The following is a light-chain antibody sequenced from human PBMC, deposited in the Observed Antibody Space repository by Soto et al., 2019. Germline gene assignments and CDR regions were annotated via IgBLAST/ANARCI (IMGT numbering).Light chain of an antibody. J-gene: IGKJ1*01. Sequence: AIQMTQSPSSLSASVWDRVAISCRASQDIRNTLAWYQQKPGEAPKLLIFAASNLQSGVPSRFSGSGSVTDFTLAITGLQPEDFAPYYCLQYYNFSWKFGQGTKV. CDR2: AAS. V-gene: IGKV1-6*01. CDR1: QDIRNT. CDR3: LQYYNFSWK.